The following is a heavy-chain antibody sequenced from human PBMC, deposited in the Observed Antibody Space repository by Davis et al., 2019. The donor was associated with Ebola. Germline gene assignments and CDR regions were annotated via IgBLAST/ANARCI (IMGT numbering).Heavy chain of an antibody. CDR1: GFSLSTSGMR. V-gene: IGHV4-4*02. J-gene: IGHJ6*02. D-gene: IGHD3-10*01. CDR3: ARGGSGSYYYYYYYGMDV. Sequence: SGPTLVKPTQTLTLTCTFSGFSLSTSGMRVSWIRQPPGKGLEWIGELNHSGSTNYTPSLKSRVTISVDTSKNQFSLKLSSVTAADTAVYYCARGGSGSYYYYYYYGMDVWGQGTTVTVSS. CDR2: LNHSGST.